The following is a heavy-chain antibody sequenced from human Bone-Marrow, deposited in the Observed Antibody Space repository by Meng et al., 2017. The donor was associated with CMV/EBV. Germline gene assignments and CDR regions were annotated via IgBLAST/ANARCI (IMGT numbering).Heavy chain of an antibody. CDR2: TYYRSKWYD. J-gene: IGHJ2*01. Sequence: SETLSLTCAISGDSVSSNSAAWNWIRQSPSRGLEWLGRTYYRSKWYDDYAMAVKSRITINPDTSKNQFSLQLNSVTPEDTAVYYCARGVPRSSGYIPAVNWYLDLWGRGTLVTVSS. CDR1: GDSVSSNSAA. D-gene: IGHD3-22*01. CDR3: ARGVPRSSGYIPAVNWYLDL. V-gene: IGHV6-1*01.